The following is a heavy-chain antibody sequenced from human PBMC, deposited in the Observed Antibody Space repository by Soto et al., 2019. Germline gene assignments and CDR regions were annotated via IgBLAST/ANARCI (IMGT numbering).Heavy chain of an antibody. CDR3: AREHSSGWPFTAFDI. D-gene: IGHD6-19*01. CDR2: IWYDGSNK. V-gene: IGHV3-33*01. J-gene: IGHJ3*02. Sequence: GGSLRLSCAASGFTFSSYGMHWVRQAPGKGLEWVAVIWYDGSNKYYADSVKGRFTISRDNSKNTLYLQMNSLRAEDTAVYYCAREHSSGWPFTAFDIWGQGTMVTVSS. CDR1: GFTFSSYG.